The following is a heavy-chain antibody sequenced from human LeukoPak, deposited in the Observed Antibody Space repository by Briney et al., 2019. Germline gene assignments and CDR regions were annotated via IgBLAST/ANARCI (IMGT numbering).Heavy chain of an antibody. CDR2: ITGSSSYI. CDR3: VRDGCSSSSCYAIHYFDY. Sequence: GGSLRLSCAASEFTFRTYSMNWVRQAPGKGLEWVSSITGSSSYIFYADSVKGRFTISRDNARNSLYLQMNSLRAEDTAVYYCVRDGCSSSSCYAIHYFDYWGQGALVTVSS. CDR1: EFTFRTYS. D-gene: IGHD2-2*01. V-gene: IGHV3-21*06. J-gene: IGHJ4*02.